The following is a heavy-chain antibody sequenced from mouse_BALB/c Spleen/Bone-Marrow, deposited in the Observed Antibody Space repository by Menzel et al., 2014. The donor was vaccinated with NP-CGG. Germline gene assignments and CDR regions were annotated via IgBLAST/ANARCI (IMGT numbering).Heavy chain of an antibody. CDR2: IWAGGST. J-gene: IGHJ4*01. CDR3: ARVTAATGGMDY. Sequence: VKLVESGPGLVAPSQSLSITCTVSGFSLTSYGVHWVRQPPGKGLEWLGVIWAGGSTNYNSALMSRLSNSKDNSKSXVFLKMNSLQTDDTAMYYCARVTAATGGMDYWGQGTSVTVSS. CDR1: GFSLTSYG. D-gene: IGHD1-2*01. V-gene: IGHV2-9*02.